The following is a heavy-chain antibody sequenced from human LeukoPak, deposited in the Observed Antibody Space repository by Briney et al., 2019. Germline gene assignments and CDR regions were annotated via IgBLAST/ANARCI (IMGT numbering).Heavy chain of an antibody. CDR2: ISGSTNST. J-gene: IGHJ4*02. CDR1: GFTFSNYT. Sequence: GGSLRLSCAASGFTFSNYTMNWVRQAPGKGLEWVSAISGSTNSTYYADSVKGRFTISRDNSKNTLYLQMNSLRAEDTAVYYCAKLYDSSGYYSQVFWGQGALVTVSP. D-gene: IGHD3-22*01. CDR3: AKLYDSSGYYSQVF. V-gene: IGHV3-23*01.